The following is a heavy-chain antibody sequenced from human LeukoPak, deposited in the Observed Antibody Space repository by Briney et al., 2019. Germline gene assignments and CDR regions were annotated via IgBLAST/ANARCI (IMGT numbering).Heavy chain of an antibody. CDR1: GGSFSGYY. V-gene: IGHV4-34*01. CDR2: INHSGST. D-gene: IGHD5-18*01. CDR3: ARGDDTDTNWFDP. Sequence: SGTLSLTCAVYGGSFSGYYWSWIRQPPGKGLEWIGEINHSGSTNYNPSLQSRVTISVDTSKNQFSLKLSSVTAADTAVYYCARGDDTDTNWFDPWGQGTLVTVSS. J-gene: IGHJ5*02.